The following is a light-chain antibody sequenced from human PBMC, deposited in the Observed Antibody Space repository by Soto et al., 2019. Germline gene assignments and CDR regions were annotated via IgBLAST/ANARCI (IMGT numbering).Light chain of an antibody. J-gene: IGLJ2*01. CDR3: CSYADTYVE. Sequence: QSALTQPRSVSGSPGQSVTISCTGTSGYVGGYNYVSWYQQHPGKAPKLMIYDVDKRPSGVPDRFSGSKSGNTASLTISGLQAEDEADYYCCSYADTYVELGGGTKLTVL. V-gene: IGLV2-11*01. CDR2: DVD. CDR1: SGYVGGYNY.